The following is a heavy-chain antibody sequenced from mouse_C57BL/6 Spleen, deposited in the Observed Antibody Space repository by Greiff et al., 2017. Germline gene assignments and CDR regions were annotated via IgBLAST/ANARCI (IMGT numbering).Heavy chain of an antibody. J-gene: IGHJ2*01. CDR3: ASGIPFITRDY. D-gene: IGHD1-1*01. CDR1: GYSITSGYY. Sequence: ESGPGLVKPSQSLSLTCSVTGYSITSGYYWNWIRQFPGNKLEWMGYISYDGSNNYNPSLKNRISITRDTSKNQFFLKLNSVTTEDTATYYCASGIPFITRDYWGQGTTLTVSS. CDR2: ISYDGSN. V-gene: IGHV3-6*01.